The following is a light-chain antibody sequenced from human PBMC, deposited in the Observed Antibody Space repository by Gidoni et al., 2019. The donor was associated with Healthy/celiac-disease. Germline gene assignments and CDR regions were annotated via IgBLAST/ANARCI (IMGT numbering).Light chain of an antibody. CDR1: QSISSY. V-gene: IGKV1-8*01. CDR3: QQYYSYPYT. CDR2: AAS. Sequence: AIRLTQSPSSVSASTGDRVTITCRASQSISSYLAWYQQKPGKAPKLLIYAASTLQSGVPSRFSGSGSGTDFTLTISCLQSEDFATYYCQQYYSYPYTFGQGTKLEIK. J-gene: IGKJ2*01.